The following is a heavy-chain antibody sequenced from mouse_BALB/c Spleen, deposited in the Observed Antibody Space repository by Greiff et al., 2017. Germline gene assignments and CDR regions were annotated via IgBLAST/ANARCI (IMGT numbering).Heavy chain of an antibody. J-gene: IGHJ2*01. CDR3: ARWDLYDGYSYFDY. Sequence: VQLKESGPGLVKPSQSLSLTCTVTGYSITSDYAWNWIRQFPGNKLEWMGYISYSGSTSYNPSLKSRISITRDTSKNQFFLQLNSVTTEDTATYYCARWDLYDGYSYFDYWGQGTTLTVSS. D-gene: IGHD2-3*01. V-gene: IGHV3-2*02. CDR1: GYSITSDYA. CDR2: ISYSGST.